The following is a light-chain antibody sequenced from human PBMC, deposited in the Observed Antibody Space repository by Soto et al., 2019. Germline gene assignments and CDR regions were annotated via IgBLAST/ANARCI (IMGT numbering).Light chain of an antibody. V-gene: IGLV2-23*01. CDR3: CSSAGSNTFV. CDR1: SSDVGSYNL. J-gene: IGLJ1*01. Sequence: QSARTQPAAVSGSPGNSITISCTGTSSDVGSYNLVSWYQHHPGKAPKLMIYEGSKRPSGVSNRFSGSKSGNTASLTISGLQAEDEADYFCCSSAGSNTFVFGTGTKVTVL. CDR2: EGS.